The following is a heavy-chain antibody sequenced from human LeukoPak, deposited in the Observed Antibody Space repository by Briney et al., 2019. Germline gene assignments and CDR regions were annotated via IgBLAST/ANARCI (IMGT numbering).Heavy chain of an antibody. CDR1: GFTFGDYA. CDR2: IRSKPYGGTP. Sequence: PGGSLRLSCTASGFTFGDYALSWFRQAPGKGLEWVGFIRSKPYGGTPEYAASVKGRFAISRDDSKNTLYLQMNSLKIEDTAVYYCTPESIVVPDSWTFEIWGQGTMVTVSS. J-gene: IGHJ3*02. D-gene: IGHD6-19*01. CDR3: TPESIVVPDSWTFEI. V-gene: IGHV3-49*03.